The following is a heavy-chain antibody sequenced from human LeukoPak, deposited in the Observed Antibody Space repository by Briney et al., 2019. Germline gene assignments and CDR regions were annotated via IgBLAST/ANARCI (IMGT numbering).Heavy chain of an antibody. D-gene: IGHD3-10*01. V-gene: IGHV4-59*01. J-gene: IGHJ5*02. CDR2: IYYSGST. CDR1: GGSISSYY. Sequence: SETLSLTCTVSGGSISSYYWSWIRQPPGEGLEWIGYIYYSGSTNYNPSLKSRVTISVDTSKNQFSLKLSSVTAADTAVYYSAREEYGSGSYYRGWFDPWGQGTLVTVSS. CDR3: AREEYGSGSYYRGWFDP.